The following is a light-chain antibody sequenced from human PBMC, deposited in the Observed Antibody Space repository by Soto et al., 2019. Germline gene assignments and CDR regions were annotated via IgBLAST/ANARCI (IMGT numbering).Light chain of an antibody. CDR3: SSYAGSSNV. V-gene: IGLV2-8*01. J-gene: IGLJ1*01. CDR1: SSDVGGYNY. CDR2: EAN. Sequence: ALTQPPSASGSPGQSVAISCTGTSSDVGGYNYVSWYQQHPGKAPKLMIYEANKRPSGVPDRFSGSKSGNTASLTVSGLQAEDEADYYCSSYAGSSNVFGTGTKVTVL.